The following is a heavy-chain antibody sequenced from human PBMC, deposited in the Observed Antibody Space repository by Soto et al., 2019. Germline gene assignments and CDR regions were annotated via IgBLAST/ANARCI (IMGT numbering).Heavy chain of an antibody. V-gene: IGHV1-69*06. CDR2: IVPNVGTV. J-gene: IGHJ4*02. CDR1: GGTLSSFINYP. D-gene: IGHD3-3*01. CDR3: ARRDTSGFLRYFDN. Sequence: QMQLVQSGAEVKKPGSSVKVSCKASGGTLSSFINYPINWVRQAPGQGLGWMGGIVPNVGTVNYAQKFQGRVTITADKSTGTAYMDLSSLRSEDTALYYCARRDTSGFLRYFDNWGQGTLVTVSS.